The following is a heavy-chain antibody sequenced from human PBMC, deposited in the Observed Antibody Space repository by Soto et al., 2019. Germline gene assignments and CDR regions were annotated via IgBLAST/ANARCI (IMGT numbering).Heavy chain of an antibody. V-gene: IGHV2-5*01. CDR2: IYWNDDK. CDR3: AHANTSTDFDS. Sequence: QITLKESGPPLVKPTQTLTLTCTFSGFSLDTSGVGVGWIRQPPGKALECLALIYWNDDKRYSPSLKNRLTITKDTSKNQVVLTMTNMDPVDTATYYCAHANTSTDFDSWGQGTLVTVSS. J-gene: IGHJ4*02. D-gene: IGHD2-2*02. CDR1: GFSLDTSGVG.